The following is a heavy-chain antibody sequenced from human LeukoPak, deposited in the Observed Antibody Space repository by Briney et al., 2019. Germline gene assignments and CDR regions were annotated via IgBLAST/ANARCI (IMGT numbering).Heavy chain of an antibody. CDR1: GFTFNSFW. D-gene: IGHD2-15*01. CDR2: INQDGSEK. Sequence: GGSLRLSCAASGFTFNSFWMSWVRQAPGKGLEWVSNINQDGSEKNYVASVRGRFTVSRDNGNNSLYLHMNSLRAEDTAMYYFESGGGDGGCWGYWGQGTLVTVSS. J-gene: IGHJ4*02. V-gene: IGHV3-7*01. CDR3: ESGGGDGGCWGY.